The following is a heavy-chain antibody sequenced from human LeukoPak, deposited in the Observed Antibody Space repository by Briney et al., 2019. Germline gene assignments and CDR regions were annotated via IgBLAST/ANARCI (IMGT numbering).Heavy chain of an antibody. V-gene: IGHV4-39*01. CDR2: IYYSGST. D-gene: IGHD3-10*01. J-gene: IGHJ4*02. Sequence: PSETLSLTCTVSGASVSGSAYYWGWIRQPPGKGLEWIGNIYYSGSTYYKPSLKSRVTISVDTSKNQFSLKLSSVTAADTAVYYCAGLYGSGSYYGYWGQGTLVTVSS. CDR3: AGLYGSGSYYGY. CDR1: GASVSGSAYY.